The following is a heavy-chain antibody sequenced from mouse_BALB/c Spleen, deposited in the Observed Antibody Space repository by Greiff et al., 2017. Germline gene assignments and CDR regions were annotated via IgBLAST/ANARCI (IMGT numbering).Heavy chain of an antibody. CDR3: ARSTGAGHYYGPDY. V-gene: IGHV1-7*01. J-gene: IGHJ2*01. D-gene: IGHD1-1*01. CDR2: INTSTGYT. CDR1: GYTFTSYW. Sequence: QVQLQQSGAELAKPGASVKMSCKASGYTFTSYWMHWVKQRPGQGLEWIGYINTSTGYTEYNQKLKDKATLHADKSSSTAYMQLSSLTSEDSAVYYCARSTGAGHYYGPDYWGQGTTLTVSS.